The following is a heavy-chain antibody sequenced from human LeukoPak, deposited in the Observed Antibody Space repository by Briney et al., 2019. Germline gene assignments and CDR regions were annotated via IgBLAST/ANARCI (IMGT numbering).Heavy chain of an antibody. CDR3: AKVGDFWSGHYYMDV. CDR1: GFTFSSYG. CDR2: IRYDGTNK. V-gene: IGHV3-30*02. Sequence: GGSLRLSCAASGFTFSSYGMHWVRQAPGKGLEWVAFIRYDGTNKYSADPVKGRFTISRDNSKNTLYLQMNSLRAEDTAMYYCAKVGDFWSGHYYMDVWGKGTTVTVSS. D-gene: IGHD3-3*01. J-gene: IGHJ6*03.